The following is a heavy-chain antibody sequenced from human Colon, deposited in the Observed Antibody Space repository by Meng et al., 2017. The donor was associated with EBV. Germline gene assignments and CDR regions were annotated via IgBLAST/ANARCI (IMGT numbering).Heavy chain of an antibody. J-gene: IGHJ4*02. D-gene: IGHD3-22*01. Sequence: HVQLQESGPGLVKPSQTLSLTFAVSSGSISSGGYYWSWIRQPPGKGLEWIGYIYYSGSTYYNPSLKSRVTISVDTSKNQFSLKLSSVTAADTAVYFCARDSPVSHFDYWGQGTLVTVSS. CDR2: IYYSGST. CDR1: SGSISSGGYY. V-gene: IGHV4-30-4*01. CDR3: ARDSPVSHFDY.